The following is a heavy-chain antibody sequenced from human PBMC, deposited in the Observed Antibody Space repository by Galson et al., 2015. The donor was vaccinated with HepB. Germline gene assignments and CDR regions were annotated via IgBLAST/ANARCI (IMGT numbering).Heavy chain of an antibody. Sequence: SLRLSCAASGFTFSSYWMSWVRQAPGKGLEWVANIKQDGSEKYYVDSVKGRFTISRDNAKNSLYLQMNSLRAEDTAVYYCASLSGTYYYDSKGLGNAFDIWGQGTMVTVSS. CDR1: GFTFSSYW. J-gene: IGHJ3*02. D-gene: IGHD3-22*01. V-gene: IGHV3-7*01. CDR2: IKQDGSEK. CDR3: ASLSGTYYYDSKGLGNAFDI.